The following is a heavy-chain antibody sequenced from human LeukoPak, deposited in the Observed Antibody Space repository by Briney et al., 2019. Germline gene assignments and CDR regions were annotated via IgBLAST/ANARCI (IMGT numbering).Heavy chain of an antibody. V-gene: IGHV1-18*01. CDR1: GYTFTSYG. CDR2: ISAYNGNT. D-gene: IGHD3-10*01. J-gene: IGHJ2*01. CDR3: ARVLFPYYYGSGSPWYFDL. Sequence: ASVKVSCKASGYTFTSYGISWVRQAPGQGLEWMGWISAYNGNTNYAQKLQGRVTMTTDTSTSTAYMELRSLRSDDTAVYYCARVLFPYYYGSGSPWYFDLWGRGTLVTVSS.